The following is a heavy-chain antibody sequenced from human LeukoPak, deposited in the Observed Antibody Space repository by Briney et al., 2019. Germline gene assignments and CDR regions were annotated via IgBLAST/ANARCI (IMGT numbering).Heavy chain of an antibody. V-gene: IGHV3-21*01. CDR3: ARKRSGSYELDY. Sequence: GSLRLSGAASGFTFSSYSMNWVRQAPGKGLEWVSSISSSSSYIYYADSVKGRFTISRDNAKNSLYLQMNSLRAEDTAVYYCARKRSGSYELDYWGQGTLVTVSS. CDR1: GFTFSSYS. J-gene: IGHJ4*02. D-gene: IGHD1-26*01. CDR2: ISSSSSYI.